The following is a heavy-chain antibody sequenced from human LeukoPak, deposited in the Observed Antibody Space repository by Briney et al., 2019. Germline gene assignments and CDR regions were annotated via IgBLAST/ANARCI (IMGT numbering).Heavy chain of an antibody. CDR1: GFPFSSYA. Sequence: GGSLRLSCSASGFPFSSYAMHWVRQAPGKGLEYVSAISDSGGSTYYEDSVKGRFTITRDNSKNTLYLQMSSLRAEDTAVYFCVRGYSFGPYGMDVWGQGTTVTVSS. CDR3: VRGYSFGPYGMDV. J-gene: IGHJ6*02. D-gene: IGHD2-15*01. V-gene: IGHV3-64D*09. CDR2: ISDSGGST.